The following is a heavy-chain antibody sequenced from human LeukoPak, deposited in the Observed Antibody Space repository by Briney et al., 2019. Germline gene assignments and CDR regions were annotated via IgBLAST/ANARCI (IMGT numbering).Heavy chain of an antibody. CDR1: GFTFSSYS. V-gene: IGHV3-48*04. CDR2: ISSSSSTI. CDR3: ARDTQYSSGWLRASHFDY. Sequence: GGSLRLSCAASGFTFSSYSMNWVRQAPGKGLEWVSYISSSSSTIYYADSVKGRFTISRDNAKNSLYLQMNSLRAEDTAVYYCARDTQYSSGWLRASHFDYWGQGTLVTVSS. J-gene: IGHJ4*02. D-gene: IGHD6-19*01.